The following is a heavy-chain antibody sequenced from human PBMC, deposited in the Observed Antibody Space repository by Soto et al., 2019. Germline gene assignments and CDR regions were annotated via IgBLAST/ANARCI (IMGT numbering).Heavy chain of an antibody. CDR2: ISYDGSNK. Sequence: GGSLRLSCAASGFTFSSYAMHWVRQAPGKGLEWVAVISYDGSNKYYADSVKGRFTISRDNSKNTLYLQMNSLRAEDTAVYYCAREGATYYYDSSGYYYFDYWGQGTLVTVSS. CDR1: GFTFSSYA. CDR3: AREGATYYYDSSGYYYFDY. D-gene: IGHD3-22*01. V-gene: IGHV3-30-3*01. J-gene: IGHJ4*02.